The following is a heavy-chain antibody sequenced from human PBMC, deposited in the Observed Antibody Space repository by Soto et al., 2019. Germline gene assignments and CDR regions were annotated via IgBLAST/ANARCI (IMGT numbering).Heavy chain of an antibody. CDR1: GFTFSSYG. J-gene: IGHJ4*02. CDR2: IWYDGSNK. CDR3: ARDGVWDGYDDTYDY. Sequence: QVQLVESGGGVVQPGRSLRLSCAASGFTFSSYGMHWVRQAPGKGLEWVAVIWYDGSNKYYADSVKGRFTISRDNSNNTLYLQMNSLRAEDTAVYYCARDGVWDGYDDTYDYWGQGTLVTVSS. V-gene: IGHV3-33*01. D-gene: IGHD5-12*01.